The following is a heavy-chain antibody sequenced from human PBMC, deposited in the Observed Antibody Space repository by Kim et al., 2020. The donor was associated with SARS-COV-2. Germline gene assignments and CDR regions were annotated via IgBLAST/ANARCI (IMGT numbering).Heavy chain of an antibody. J-gene: IGHJ4*02. D-gene: IGHD3-10*01. CDR3: AKHLVRGVSVFDY. Sequence: VKSRFTIARDNSKSEMYLDMDSLRAGDTAVYYCAKHLVRGVSVFDYWGQGTLVTVSS. V-gene: IGHV3-23*01.